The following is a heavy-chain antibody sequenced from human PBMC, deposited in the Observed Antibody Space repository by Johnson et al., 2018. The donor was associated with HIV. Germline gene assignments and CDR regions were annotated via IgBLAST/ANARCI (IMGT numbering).Heavy chain of an antibody. D-gene: IGHD1-1*01. CDR3: ATSTASDAFDI. CDR1: GFTCSSYA. Sequence: VQLVESGGGVVQPGGSLRLSCAASGFTCSSYAMHWVRQAPGKGLEWVAVIWYDGSNKYYADSVKGRFTISRDNSKNTLDLQMNSLRVEDAAVYYCATSTASDAFDIWGQGTIVTVSS. J-gene: IGHJ3*02. V-gene: IGHV3-33*01. CDR2: IWYDGSNK.